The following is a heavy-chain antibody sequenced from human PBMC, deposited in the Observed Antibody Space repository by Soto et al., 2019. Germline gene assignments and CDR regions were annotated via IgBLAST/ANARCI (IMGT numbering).Heavy chain of an antibody. V-gene: IGHV1-69*13. D-gene: IGHD5-12*01. CDR2: IIPIFGTP. CDR3: DKHQGRDGYRFDY. Sequence: SVKVSCKASGVTFTRQDMRWVRQAPGQGLEWMGGIIPIFGTPQYAEKFQDRVTITADESTSTAYMELSSLTSEDTAVYYCDKHQGRDGYRFDYWGQGTLVTVSS. J-gene: IGHJ4*02. CDR1: GVTFTRQD.